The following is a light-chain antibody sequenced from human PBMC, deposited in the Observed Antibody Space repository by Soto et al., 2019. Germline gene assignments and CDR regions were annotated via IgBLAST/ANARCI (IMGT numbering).Light chain of an antibody. CDR2: DVS. V-gene: IGKV1-5*01. CDR1: QSISSW. Sequence: DIQMTHSPSTLSASVGARVTITCRASQSISSWLAWYQQKPGKAPKLLIYDVSSLESGVPSRFSGSGSGTEFTLTISSLQPDDFATYYCQQYDTFWTFGQGTKVDIK. CDR3: QQYDTFWT. J-gene: IGKJ1*01.